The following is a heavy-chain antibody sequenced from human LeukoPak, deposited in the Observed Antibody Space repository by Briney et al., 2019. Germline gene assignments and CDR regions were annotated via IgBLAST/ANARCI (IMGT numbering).Heavy chain of an antibody. D-gene: IGHD5-18*01. J-gene: IGHJ3*01. Sequence: SETLSLTCAVYGGSFSGYYWSWIRQPPGKGLEWIGEINHSGSTNYNPSLKSRVTISVDTSKNQFSLKLSSVTAADTAVYYCARHWGYTYGFRFDVWGQGTMVTVSS. CDR1: GGSFSGYY. CDR2: INHSGST. V-gene: IGHV4-34*01. CDR3: ARHWGYTYGFRFDV.